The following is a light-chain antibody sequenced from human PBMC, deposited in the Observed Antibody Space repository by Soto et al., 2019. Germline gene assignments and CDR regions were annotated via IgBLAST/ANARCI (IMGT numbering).Light chain of an antibody. Sequence: DIQMTQSPSFLSASVGDRVTITCRASQSIGKHLNWYQQRPGKAPKLLIYKASNLESGVPSRFSGSGSGTEFTLIISSLQPDDFATYYCQQYNSYSWTFGQGTKVDIK. J-gene: IGKJ1*01. CDR3: QQYNSYSWT. CDR2: KAS. V-gene: IGKV1-5*03. CDR1: QSIGKH.